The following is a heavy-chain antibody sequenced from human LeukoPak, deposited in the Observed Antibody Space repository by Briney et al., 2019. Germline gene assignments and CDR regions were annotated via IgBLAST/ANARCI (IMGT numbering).Heavy chain of an antibody. J-gene: IGHJ5*02. Sequence: ASVKVSCKASGYTFTSYAMHWVRQAPGQRLEWMGWINAGNGNTKYSQKLQGRVTMTTDTSTSTAYMELRSLRSDDTAVYYCARGQMTYNWFDPWGQGTLVTVSS. CDR2: INAGNGNT. V-gene: IGHV1-3*01. CDR1: GYTFTSYA. CDR3: ARGQMTYNWFDP. D-gene: IGHD2-21*02.